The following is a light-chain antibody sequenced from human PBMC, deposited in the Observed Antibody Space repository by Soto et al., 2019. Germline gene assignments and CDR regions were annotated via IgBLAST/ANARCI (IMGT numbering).Light chain of an antibody. Sequence: QSALTQPASVSGSPGQSITFSCTGTSNDIGGYNYVSWYQQHPGKAPKLMIFDVSNRPSGVSNRFSGSKSGNTASLTISGLQAEDEADYYCSSYTSSSTLVFGGGTKLTVL. CDR1: SNDIGGYNY. CDR3: SSYTSSSTLV. V-gene: IGLV2-14*01. J-gene: IGLJ2*01. CDR2: DVS.